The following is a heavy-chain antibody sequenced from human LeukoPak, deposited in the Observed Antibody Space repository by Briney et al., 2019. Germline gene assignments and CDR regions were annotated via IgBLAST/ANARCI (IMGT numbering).Heavy chain of an antibody. D-gene: IGHD2-2*01. J-gene: IGHJ3*02. V-gene: IGHV4-30-2*02. Sequence: SETLSLTCAVSGGSISSGGYSWSWIRQPPGKGLEWIGYIYHSGSTYYNPSLKSRVTISVDTSKNQFSLKLSSVTAADTAVYYCASFIVVVVPAAMNAFDIWGQGTMVTVSS. CDR2: IYHSGST. CDR1: GGSISSGGYS. CDR3: ASFIVVVVPAAMNAFDI.